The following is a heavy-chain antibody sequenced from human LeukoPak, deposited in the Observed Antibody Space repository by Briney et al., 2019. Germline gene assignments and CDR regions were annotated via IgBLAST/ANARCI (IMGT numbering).Heavy chain of an antibody. V-gene: IGHV1-69*13. Sequence: GASVKVSCKASGGTFSSYAISWVRQAPGQGLEWMGGIIPIFGTANYAQKFQGRVTITADESTSTAYMELSSLRSEDTAVYYCASHPEVVVAGILPYDAFDIWGQGTMVTVSS. J-gene: IGHJ3*02. CDR2: IIPIFGTA. D-gene: IGHD6-19*01. CDR1: GGTFSSYA. CDR3: ASHPEVVVAGILPYDAFDI.